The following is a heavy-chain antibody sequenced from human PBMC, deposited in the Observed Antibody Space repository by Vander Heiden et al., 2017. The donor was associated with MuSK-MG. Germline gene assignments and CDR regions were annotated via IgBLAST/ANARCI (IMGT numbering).Heavy chain of an antibody. D-gene: IGHD3-16*01. Sequence: EVQLLESGGGLVQPGGSLRLSCAASGFTFSSLAMTRVRQAPGKGLGWVSGMSRGGSNTYYADSVKGRFTISRDNSKNTLYLQLNSLRDEDTAVYSCVKSPDQWGIYFDYWGQGTLVTVSS. CDR3: VKSPDQWGIYFDY. J-gene: IGHJ4*02. V-gene: IGHV3-23*01. CDR1: GFTFSSLA. CDR2: MSRGGSNT.